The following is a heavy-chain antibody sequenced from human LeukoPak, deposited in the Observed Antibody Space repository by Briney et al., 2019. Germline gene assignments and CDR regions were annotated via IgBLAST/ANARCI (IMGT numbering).Heavy chain of an antibody. D-gene: IGHD3-22*01. CDR2: INSDGSST. J-gene: IGHJ4*02. CDR3: ARDYYDSSGYFDGLNY. CDR1: GFTFSSYW. Sequence: QPGGSLRLSCAASGFTFSSYWMHWVRQAPGKGLVWVSRINSDGSSTSYADSVKGRFTISRDNAKNTLYLQMHSLRAEDTAVYYCARDYYDSSGYFDGLNYWGQGTLVTVSS. V-gene: IGHV3-74*01.